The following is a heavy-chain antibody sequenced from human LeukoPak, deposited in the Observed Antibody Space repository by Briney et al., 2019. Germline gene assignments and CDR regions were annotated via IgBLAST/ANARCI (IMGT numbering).Heavy chain of an antibody. J-gene: IGHJ4*02. CDR3: ARRMAAAGDPFDY. V-gene: IGHV1-3*01. CDR2: ISVGNGNT. Sequence: ASVKVSCKASGDTFTTFGMHWVRQAPGRSLEWMGWISVGNGNTKYSEKLRGRVTITRDISASTVYMELSSLSSEDTAVYYCARRMAAAGDPFDYWGQGTLVTVSS. CDR1: GDTFTTFG. D-gene: IGHD6-13*01.